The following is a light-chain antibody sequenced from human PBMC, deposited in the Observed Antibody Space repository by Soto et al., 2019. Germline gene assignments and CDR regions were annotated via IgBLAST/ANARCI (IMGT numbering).Light chain of an antibody. CDR3: TSYAGSSIPVV. CDR1: SSDAGKYNF. J-gene: IGLJ2*01. Sequence: QSVLTQPPSASGSPGQSVTISCTGASSDAGKYNFVSWYQQHPGKAPKLMIYDVTERPSGVPDRFSGSKSGNTASLTVSGLQAEDEADYYCTSYAGSSIPVVFGGGTKVTVL. V-gene: IGLV2-8*01. CDR2: DVT.